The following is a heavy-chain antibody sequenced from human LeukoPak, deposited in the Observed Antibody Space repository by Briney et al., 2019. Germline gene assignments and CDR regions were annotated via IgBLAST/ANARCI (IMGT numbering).Heavy chain of an antibody. V-gene: IGHV3-11*04. J-gene: IGHJ4*02. Sequence: GGSLRLSCAASGFSFSDSYMSWIRQSPGKGLEWVSHISGSGHITYYADSVRGRFTISRDNAKNSLFLQMNSVRAEDTAVYYCAKDLGIDYWGQGTLVTVSS. CDR1: GFSFSDSY. D-gene: IGHD3-16*01. CDR3: AKDLGIDY. CDR2: ISGSGHIT.